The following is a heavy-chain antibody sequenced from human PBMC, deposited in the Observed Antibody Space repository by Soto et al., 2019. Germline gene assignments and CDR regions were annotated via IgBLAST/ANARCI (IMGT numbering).Heavy chain of an antibody. CDR1: GGSISSSSYY. CDR3: AKRVYIFAYLPLDD. Sequence: QLQLQESGPGLVKPSETLSLTCTVSGGSISSSSYYCGWIRQPPGKGLEWIGIIYYPGSTHYNPSLYTRVATTANTATHQYSQDPISVTAADTAVYYFAKRVYIFAYLPLDDWGQGTLVTVSS. V-gene: IGHV4-39*01. J-gene: IGHJ4*02. D-gene: IGHD5-18*01. CDR2: IYYPGST.